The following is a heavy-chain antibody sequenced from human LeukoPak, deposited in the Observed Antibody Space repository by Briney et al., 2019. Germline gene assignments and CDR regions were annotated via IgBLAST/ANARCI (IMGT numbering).Heavy chain of an antibody. CDR1: GFTFSSYS. CDR2: ISSSSSYI. J-gene: IGHJ5*02. D-gene: IGHD4-11*01. Sequence: GGSLRLSCAASGFTFSSYSMNWVRQAPGKGLEWVSSISSSSSYIYYAASVKGRFTISSDNAKNSLYLQMNGLRAEDTAMYYCARDRTTAWFDPWGQGTLVTVSS. CDR3: ARDRTTAWFDP. V-gene: IGHV3-21*01.